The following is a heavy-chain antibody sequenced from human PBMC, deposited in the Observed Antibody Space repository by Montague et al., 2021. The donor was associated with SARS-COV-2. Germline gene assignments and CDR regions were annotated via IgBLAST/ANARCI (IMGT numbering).Heavy chain of an antibody. CDR3: AREYSAPRWFGEYNRYGMDV. J-gene: IGHJ6*02. Sequence: SLRLSCAASGFTFSSYDMHWVRQAPGKGLEWVAVIWYDGSNQYYGDSVKGRFTISRDNSKNTLYLQMNSLRAEDTAVYYCAREYSAPRWFGEYNRYGMDVWGQGTPVTVSS. CDR2: IWYDGSNQ. V-gene: IGHV3-33*08. D-gene: IGHD3-10*01. CDR1: GFTFSSYD.